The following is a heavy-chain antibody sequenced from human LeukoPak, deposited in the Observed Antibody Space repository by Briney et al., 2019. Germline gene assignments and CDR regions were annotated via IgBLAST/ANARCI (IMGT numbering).Heavy chain of an antibody. CDR1: GFTFSTYW. Sequence: GGSLRLSCAASGFTFSTYWMAWVRQAPGKGLEWVANIKYDGSEKYYVDSVKGRFTISRDNAKNSLYLQMNSLRDEDTAVYYCSRDLVIEPTGDWFDPWAQGTLVIVSS. V-gene: IGHV3-7*01. D-gene: IGHD2/OR15-2a*01. CDR3: SRDLVIEPTGDWFDP. CDR2: IKYDGSEK. J-gene: IGHJ5*02.